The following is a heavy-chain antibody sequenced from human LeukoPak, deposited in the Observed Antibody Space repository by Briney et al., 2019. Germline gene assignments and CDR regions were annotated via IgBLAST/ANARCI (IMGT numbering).Heavy chain of an antibody. CDR3: ARSVRRFHDSSGYSFPDV. J-gene: IGHJ4*02. Sequence: ASVKVSCKISGDTFPNYPVSWVRQAPGQGLEWVGRIIPVSYVPRFAPGLEDRALITADGSTNTVYMELTNLRFEDTAVYYCARSVRRFHDSSGYSFPDVWGPGVRVAVS. CDR1: GDTFPNYP. D-gene: IGHD3-22*01. CDR2: IIPVSYVP. V-gene: IGHV1-69*13.